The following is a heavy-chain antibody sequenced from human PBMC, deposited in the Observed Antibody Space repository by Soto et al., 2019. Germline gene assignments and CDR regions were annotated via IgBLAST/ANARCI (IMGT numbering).Heavy chain of an antibody. CDR1: GGSISSGGYY. V-gene: IGHV4-31*03. CDR2: IYYSGST. CDR3: ARCSTSCYVWFDP. D-gene: IGHD2-2*01. J-gene: IGHJ5*02. Sequence: SETLSLTCTVSGGSISSGGYYWSWIRQHPGKGLEWIGYIYYSGSTYYNPSLKSRVTISVDTSKNQFSLKLSSVTAADTAVYYCARCSTSCYVWFDPWGQGTLVTVSS.